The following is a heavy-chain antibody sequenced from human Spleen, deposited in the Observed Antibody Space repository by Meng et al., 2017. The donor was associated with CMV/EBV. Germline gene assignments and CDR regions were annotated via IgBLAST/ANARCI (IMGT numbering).Heavy chain of an antibody. Sequence: ESLKISCAASGFTFSGYWMSWVRQSPGKGLEWIGEINHSGSTNYNPSLKSRLTISVDTSRNQLSLKLSSVTAADTAVYYCARDVRGLTRYYYFGMDVWVQGTTVTVSS. CDR3: ARDVRGLTRYYYFGMDV. J-gene: IGHJ6*02. CDR2: INHSGST. CDR1: GFTFSGYW. V-gene: IGHV4-34*01. D-gene: IGHD3-10*01.